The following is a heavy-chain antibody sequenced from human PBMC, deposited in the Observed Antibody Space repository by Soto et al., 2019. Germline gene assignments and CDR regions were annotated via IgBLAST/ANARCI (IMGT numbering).Heavy chain of an antibody. J-gene: IGHJ4*02. D-gene: IGHD3-10*01. V-gene: IGHV4-4*02. CDR1: GGSISSSNW. CDR2: IYHSGST. Sequence: QVQLQESGPGLVKPSGTLSLTCAVSGGSISSSNWWSWVRQPPGKGLEWIGKIYHSGSTNYNPSLQRRVTISVDKSKNQFSLKLSSVTAADTAVYYCARVYMVRGTIIRYFDYWGQGTLVTVSS. CDR3: ARVYMVRGTIIRYFDY.